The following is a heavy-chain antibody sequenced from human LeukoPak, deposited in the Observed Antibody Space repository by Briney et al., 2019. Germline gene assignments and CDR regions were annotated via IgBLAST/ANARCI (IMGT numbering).Heavy chain of an antibody. Sequence: GASVRVSCKASGYTFTSYGVSWVRQAPGQGLEWMGWISAYNGNTNYAQKLQGRVTMTTDTSTSTAYMELRSLRSDDTAVYYCATVHSGSYHADYWGQGTLVTVSS. CDR2: ISAYNGNT. CDR3: ATVHSGSYHADY. V-gene: IGHV1-18*01. CDR1: GYTFTSYG. D-gene: IGHD1-26*01. J-gene: IGHJ4*02.